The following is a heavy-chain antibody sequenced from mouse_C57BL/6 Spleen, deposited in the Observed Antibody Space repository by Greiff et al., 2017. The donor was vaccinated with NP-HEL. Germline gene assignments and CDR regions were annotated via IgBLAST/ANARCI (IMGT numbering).Heavy chain of an antibody. V-gene: IGHV5-12*01. CDR2: ISNGGGST. CDR1: GFTFSDYY. J-gene: IGHJ4*01. D-gene: IGHD2-2*01. CDR3: ARYGYWNYAMDY. Sequence: EVMLVESGGALVQPGGSLKLSCAASGFTFSDYYMYWVRQTPEKRLEWVAYISNGGGSTYYPDTVKGRFTISRDNAKNTLYLQMSRLKSEDTAMYYCARYGYWNYAMDYWGQGTSVTVSS.